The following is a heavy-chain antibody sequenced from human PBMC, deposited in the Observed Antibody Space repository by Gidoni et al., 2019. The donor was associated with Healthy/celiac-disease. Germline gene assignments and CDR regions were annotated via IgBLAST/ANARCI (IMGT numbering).Heavy chain of an antibody. CDR2: ISGSGGST. V-gene: IGHV3-23*01. CDR3: AKAFNCSGGSCYRRFDY. Sequence: EVQLLESGGGLVQPGGSLRLSCAAPGFTFSSYAMSWVRQAPGKGLEWGSAISGSGGSTYYADSVKGRFTISRDNSKNTLYLQMNSLRAEDTAVYYCAKAFNCSGGSCYRRFDYWGQGTLVTVSS. CDR1: GFTFSSYA. J-gene: IGHJ4*02. D-gene: IGHD2-15*01.